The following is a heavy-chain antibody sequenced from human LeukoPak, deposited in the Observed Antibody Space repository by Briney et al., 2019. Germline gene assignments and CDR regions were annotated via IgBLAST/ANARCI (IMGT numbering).Heavy chain of an antibody. CDR3: AKGDNYFTAELDAFDI. V-gene: IGHV3-23*01. Sequence: GGSLRLSCAASGFTFSSYAMSWVRQAPGKGLEWVSAISGSGGSTYYADSVKGRFTISRDNSKNTLYLQMDSLRAEDTAVYYCAKGDNYFTAELDAFDIWGQGTMVTVSS. J-gene: IGHJ3*02. CDR2: ISGSGGST. D-gene: IGHD2/OR15-2a*01. CDR1: GFTFSSYA.